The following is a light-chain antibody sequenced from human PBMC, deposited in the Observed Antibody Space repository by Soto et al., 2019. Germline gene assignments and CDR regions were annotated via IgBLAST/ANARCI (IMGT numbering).Light chain of an antibody. CDR2: GTS. J-gene: IGKJ2*01. CDR1: QSVSTSS. V-gene: IGKV3-20*01. Sequence: EIVVTQSPGTLSLSLGERATLSCRASQSVSTSSLAWYQQKPGQAPRLLIFGTSDRASGIPDRFSGSGSGPDFSLTITRLEPADFAVSYCQPYGSTPPATFGQATKVEIK. CDR3: QPYGSTPPAT.